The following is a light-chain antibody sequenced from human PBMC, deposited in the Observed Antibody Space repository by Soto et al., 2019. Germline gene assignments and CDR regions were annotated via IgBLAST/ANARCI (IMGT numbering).Light chain of an antibody. V-gene: IGKV3-15*01. CDR3: QQYNNWPFPSWT. Sequence: EIVMTQSPATLSVSPEERTTLSCRASQSVSSNLAWYQHKPGQAPRLLIYGASTRSTGIPARFSGSGSGTEFTLIISSLQSEDFAVYYCQQYNNWPFPSWTFGQGTTVEIK. CDR2: GAS. CDR1: QSVSSN. J-gene: IGKJ1*01.